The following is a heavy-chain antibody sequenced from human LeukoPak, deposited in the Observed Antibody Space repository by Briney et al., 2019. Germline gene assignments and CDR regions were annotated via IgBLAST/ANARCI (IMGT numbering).Heavy chain of an antibody. CDR3: ARSEVGYCSGGSCRSLSAAEYFQH. Sequence: GASVKVSCKASGGTFSSYAISWVRQAPGQGLKWMGGIIPIFGTANYAQKFQGRVTITADESTSTAYMELSSLRSEDTAVYYCARSEVGYCSGGSCRSLSAAEYFQHWGQGTLVTVSS. CDR2: IIPIFGTA. D-gene: IGHD2-15*01. J-gene: IGHJ1*01. V-gene: IGHV1-69*13. CDR1: GGTFSSYA.